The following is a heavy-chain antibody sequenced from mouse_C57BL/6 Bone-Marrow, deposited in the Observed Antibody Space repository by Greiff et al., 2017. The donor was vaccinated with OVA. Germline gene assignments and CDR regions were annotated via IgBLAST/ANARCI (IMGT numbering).Heavy chain of an antibody. CDR3: ARYYGNYY. J-gene: IGHJ3*01. Sequence: DVKLVESGGGLVKPGGSLKLSCAASGFTFSSYAMSWVRQTPEKRLEWVATISDGGSYTYYPDNVKGRFTISRDNAKNNLYLQMSHLKSEDTAMYYCARYYGNYYWGQGTLVTVSA. D-gene: IGHD2-1*01. CDR2: ISDGGSYT. V-gene: IGHV5-4*03. CDR1: GFTFSSYA.